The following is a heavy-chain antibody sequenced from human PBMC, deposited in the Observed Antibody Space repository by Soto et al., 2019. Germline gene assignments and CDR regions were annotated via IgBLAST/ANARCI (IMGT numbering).Heavy chain of an antibody. Sequence: QVQLVQSGAEVKKPGSSVKVSCKASGGTFSSYAISWVRQAPGQGLEWMGGFIPIFGTANYAQKFQGRVTVTGDESTSTAYMERSSLRSEDTSVYYCARGGSSWTLNHYFDYWGQGTLVTVSS. CDR3: ARGGSSWTLNHYFDY. V-gene: IGHV1-69*01. CDR1: GGTFSSYA. J-gene: IGHJ4*02. D-gene: IGHD6-13*01. CDR2: FIPIFGTA.